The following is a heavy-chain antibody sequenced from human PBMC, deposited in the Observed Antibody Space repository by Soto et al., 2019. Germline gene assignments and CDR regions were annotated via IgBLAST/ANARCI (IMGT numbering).Heavy chain of an antibody. Sequence: GGSLRISCAASGFTFSSYGMHWVRQAPGKGLEWVAVISYDGSNKYYADSVKGRFTISRDNSKNTLYLQMNSLRAEDTAVYYCAKDSGAYCSGGSCYHYYYYGMDVWGQGTTVTVSS. J-gene: IGHJ6*02. D-gene: IGHD2-15*01. CDR1: GFTFSSYG. CDR3: AKDSGAYCSGGSCYHYYYYGMDV. CDR2: ISYDGSNK. V-gene: IGHV3-30*18.